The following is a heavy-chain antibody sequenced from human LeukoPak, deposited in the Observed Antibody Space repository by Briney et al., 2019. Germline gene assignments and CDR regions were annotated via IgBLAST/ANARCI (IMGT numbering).Heavy chain of an antibody. CDR1: GFTFSSYS. V-gene: IGHV3-21*01. J-gene: IGHJ5*02. CDR2: ISSSSSYI. CDR3: ARVGILNRFDP. Sequence: GYLRLSCAAPGFTFSSYSMNWVRQAPGKGLEWVSSISSSSSYIYYADSVKGRFTISRDNAKNSLYLQMNSLRAEDTAVYYCARVGILNRFDPWGQGTLVTVSS.